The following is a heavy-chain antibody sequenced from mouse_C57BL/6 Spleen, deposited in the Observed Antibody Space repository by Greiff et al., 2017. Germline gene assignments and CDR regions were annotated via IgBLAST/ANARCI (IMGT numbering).Heavy chain of an antibody. Sequence: QVQLQQSGAELAKPGASVKLSCKASGYTFASYWMHWVKQRPGQGLEWIGYINPSSGYTKYNQKFKDKATLTADKSSSTAYMQLSSLTYEDSAVYYCARSGDGYSAWFAYWGQGTLVTVSA. J-gene: IGHJ3*01. CDR3: ARSGDGYSAWFAY. D-gene: IGHD2-3*01. V-gene: IGHV1-7*01. CDR2: INPSSGYT. CDR1: GYTFASYW.